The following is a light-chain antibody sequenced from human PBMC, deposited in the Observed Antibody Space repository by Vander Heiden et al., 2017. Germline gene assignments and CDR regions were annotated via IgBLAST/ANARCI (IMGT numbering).Light chain of an antibody. CDR2: SNN. V-gene: IGLV1-44*01. J-gene: IGLJ3*02. Sequence: QSVLTQPPSASGTPGQRVTISCSGSSSNIGSNTVNWYQQLPGTDPKLLIYSNNQRPSGVPDRFSCSKSGTSASRTISGLQSEDEADDYWAEWDDSLKGVVFGGGTKMTVL. CDR1: SSNIGSNT. CDR3: AEWDDSLKGVV.